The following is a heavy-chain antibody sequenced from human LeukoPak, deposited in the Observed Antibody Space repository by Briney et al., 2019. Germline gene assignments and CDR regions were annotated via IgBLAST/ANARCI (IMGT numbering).Heavy chain of an antibody. Sequence: ASVKVSSKVSGYTLTELSMHWVRQAPGKGLEWMGGFDPEDGETIYAQKFQGRVTMTEDTSTDTAYMELSSLRSEDTAVYYCATDPSRSGGSCYYIWGQGTLVTVSS. V-gene: IGHV1-24*01. CDR1: GYTLTELS. CDR2: FDPEDGET. CDR3: ATDPSRSGGSCYYI. D-gene: IGHD2-15*01. J-gene: IGHJ4*02.